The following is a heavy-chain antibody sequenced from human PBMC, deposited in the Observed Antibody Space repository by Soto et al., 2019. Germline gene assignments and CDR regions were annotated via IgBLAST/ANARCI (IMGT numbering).Heavy chain of an antibody. V-gene: IGHV4-30-4*01. J-gene: IGHJ6*02. CDR1: GGSLSSGDYY. CDR2: IYYSGST. CDR3: ARELRNYSKVYYYGMDV. D-gene: IGHD1-7*01. Sequence: PSETLSLPCTVSGGSLSSGDYYWSWIRQPPGKGLEWIGYIYYSGSTYYNPSLKGRVTISVDTSKNQFSLKLSSVTAADTAVYYCARELRNYSKVYYYGMDVWGQGTTVTVSS.